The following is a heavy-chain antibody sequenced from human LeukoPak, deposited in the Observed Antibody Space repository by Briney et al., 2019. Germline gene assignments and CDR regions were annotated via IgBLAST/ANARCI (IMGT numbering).Heavy chain of an antibody. CDR1: GFTFSSYS. V-gene: IGHV3-21*01. D-gene: IGHD7-27*01. Sequence: GGSLRLSCEASGFTFSSYSMNWVRQAPGKGLEWVSSISSSSSYIYYADSVKGRFTISRDNAKNSLYLQMNSLRAEDTAVYYCARESPLTGYFDYWGQGTLVTVSS. CDR3: ARESPLTGYFDY. CDR2: ISSSSSYI. J-gene: IGHJ4*02.